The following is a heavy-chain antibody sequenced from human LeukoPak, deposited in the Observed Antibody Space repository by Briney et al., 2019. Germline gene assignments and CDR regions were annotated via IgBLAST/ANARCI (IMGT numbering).Heavy chain of an antibody. Sequence: ASVKVSCKASGYTFTGYYMDWVRQAPGQGLEWMGWINPNSGGTNYAQKFQGRVTMTRDTSISTAYMELSRLRSDDTAVYYCARVRQWLVRGYFDYWGQGTLVTVSS. J-gene: IGHJ4*02. V-gene: IGHV1-2*02. CDR3: ARVRQWLVRGYFDY. CDR1: GYTFTGYY. CDR2: INPNSGGT. D-gene: IGHD6-19*01.